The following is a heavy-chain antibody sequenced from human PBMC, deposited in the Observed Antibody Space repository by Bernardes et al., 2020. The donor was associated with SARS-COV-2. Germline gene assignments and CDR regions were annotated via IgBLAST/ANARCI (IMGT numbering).Heavy chain of an antibody. V-gene: IGHV1-24*01. CDR2: VDPEDGET. J-gene: IGHJ6*02. Sequence: SVTVSCKVSGYTLTELSMHWVRQAPVKGLEWMGGVDPEDGETIYAQRFQGRVTMTEDTSTDTAYMELSSLRSEDTAVYYCATGGIMSTFGGVIANYGMDVWGQGTTVTVSS. CDR3: ATGGIMSTFGGVIANYGMDV. CDR1: GYTLTELS. D-gene: IGHD3-16*02.